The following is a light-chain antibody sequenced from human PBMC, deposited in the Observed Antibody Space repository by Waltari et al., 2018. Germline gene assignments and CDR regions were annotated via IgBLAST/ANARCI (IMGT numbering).Light chain of an antibody. CDR3: SSYTTSSAPGV. V-gene: IGLV2-14*01. CDR1: DSDVGAYDF. Sequence: QSALTQPASVSGSPGQSITLPCSGTDSDVGAYDFVSWYQQHPGKAPHLLIYEVSNRPSGISNRFSASKSGNTASLTISGLQAEGEADYYCSSYTTSSAPGVFGTGTRVTVL. CDR2: EVS. J-gene: IGLJ1*01.